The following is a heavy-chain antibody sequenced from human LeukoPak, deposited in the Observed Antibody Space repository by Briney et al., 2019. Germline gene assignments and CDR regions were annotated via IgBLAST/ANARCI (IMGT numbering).Heavy chain of an antibody. CDR2: TVGGVDGT. Sequence: GGSLRLSCAASGFTFSSTSMSWVRQAPGKGLEWVAVTVGGVDGTYYADSVKGRFTISRDNSNTTLYLQMNSLRAEDTAVYYCAKLTTSWGQGTLVTVSS. J-gene: IGHJ4*02. V-gene: IGHV3-23*01. CDR3: AKLTTS. D-gene: IGHD4-11*01. CDR1: GFTFSSTS.